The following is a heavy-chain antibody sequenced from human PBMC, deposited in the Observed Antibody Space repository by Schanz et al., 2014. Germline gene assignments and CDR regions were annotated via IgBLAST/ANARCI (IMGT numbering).Heavy chain of an antibody. CDR3: ARHLVNAYGMDV. CDR1: GGPFSGYF. Sequence: QVQLQQWGAGLLKPSETLSLTCAVYGGPFSGYFWSWIRQSPGKGLQWIGEIHHSGSIIYNPSLRSGVTISMDPSKNQFSRKVTSVPAADTAVYYCARHLVNAYGMDVWGQGTAVTVSS. D-gene: IGHD3-3*02. CDR2: IHHSGSI. J-gene: IGHJ6*02. V-gene: IGHV4-34*01.